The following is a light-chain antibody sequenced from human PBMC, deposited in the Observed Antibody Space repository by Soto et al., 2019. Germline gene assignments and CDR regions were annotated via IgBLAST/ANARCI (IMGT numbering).Light chain of an antibody. CDR1: SSDVGAYNY. V-gene: IGLV2-14*01. J-gene: IGLJ1*01. CDR3: NSYTSSTTSYV. Sequence: QSALTRPASVSGSPGQSITISCTGTSSDVGAYNYVSWYQQHPGKAPKLMIYDVSNRPSGVSNRFSGSKSGNTASLTISGLQAEDEADYYCNSYTSSTTSYVFGNGTKVTVL. CDR2: DVS.